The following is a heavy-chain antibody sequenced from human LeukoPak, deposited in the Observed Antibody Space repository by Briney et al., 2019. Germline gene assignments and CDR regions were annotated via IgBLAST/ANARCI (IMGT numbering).Heavy chain of an antibody. J-gene: IGHJ6*02. CDR2: IYSGGNT. Sequence: GGSLRLSCVASGFTFSDYYVDWVRQAPGKGLEWVSVIYSGGNTYSADSVKGRFTISRDNSKNTLYLQMNSLRAEDTAVYYCARPLSYNWNSRSYYYGMDVWGQGTTVTVSS. V-gene: IGHV3-53*01. CDR1: GFTFSDYY. D-gene: IGHD1-7*01. CDR3: ARPLSYNWNSRSYYYGMDV.